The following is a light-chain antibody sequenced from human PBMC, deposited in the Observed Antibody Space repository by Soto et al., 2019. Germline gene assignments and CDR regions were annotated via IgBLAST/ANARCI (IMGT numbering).Light chain of an antibody. CDR1: SSNIWAGYD. V-gene: IGLV1-40*01. CDR3: QSYDSSLSGV. Sequence: QPVLTQPPSVSGAPGQRVTISCTGSSSNIWAGYDVHWYQQLPGTAPKLLIYGNSNRPSGVPDRFSGSKSGTSASLAITGLQAEDEADYYCQSYDSSLSGVFGGGTQLTVL. CDR2: GNS. J-gene: IGLJ7*01.